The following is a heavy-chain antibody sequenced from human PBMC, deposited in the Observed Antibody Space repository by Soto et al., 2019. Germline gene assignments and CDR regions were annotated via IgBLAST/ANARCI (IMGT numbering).Heavy chain of an antibody. CDR1: GFTFSSYG. CDR3: AKGFRLNYYYGSGNRYYFDY. D-gene: IGHD3-10*01. J-gene: IGHJ4*02. CDR2: ISYDGSNK. Sequence: LRLSCAASGFTFSSYGMHWVRQAPGKGLEWVAVISYDGSNKYYADSVKGRFTISRDNSKNTLYLQMNSLRAEDTAVYYCAKGFRLNYYYGSGNRYYFDYWGQGTLVTVSS. V-gene: IGHV3-30*18.